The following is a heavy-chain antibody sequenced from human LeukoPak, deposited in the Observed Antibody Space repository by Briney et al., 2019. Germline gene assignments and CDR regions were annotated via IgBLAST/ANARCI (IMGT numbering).Heavy chain of an antibody. CDR3: ARHGNQYYGSGSYGNWFDP. CDR2: IYPGDSDT. Sequence: GESLKISCQVSGSRFANHWIGWVRQLPGKGLEWMGIIYPGDSDTRYSPSFQGQVNISADKSISTAYLQWSSLRASDTAMYYCARHGNQYYGSGSYGNWFDPWGQGTLVTVSS. V-gene: IGHV5-51*01. J-gene: IGHJ5*02. D-gene: IGHD3-10*01. CDR1: GSRFANHW.